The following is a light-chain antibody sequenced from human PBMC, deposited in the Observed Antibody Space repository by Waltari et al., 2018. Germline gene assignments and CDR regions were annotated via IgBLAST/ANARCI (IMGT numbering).Light chain of an antibody. V-gene: IGLV1-44*01. CDR3: AAWDDSLIGRV. Sequence: QSVLTQPPSTPGTPGQTVTISCSGSSSNTGTNTVTWYQQVPGTSPKDLTFANYHRPSWVPYRFSASKSGTSASLVISGLQSEDEGDYFCAAWDDSLIGRVFGGGTTLTVL. CDR1: SSNTGTNT. J-gene: IGLJ2*01. CDR2: ANY.